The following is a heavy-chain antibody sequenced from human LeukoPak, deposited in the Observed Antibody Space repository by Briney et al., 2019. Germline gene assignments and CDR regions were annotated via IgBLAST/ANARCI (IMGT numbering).Heavy chain of an antibody. J-gene: IGHJ5*02. CDR2: INPSGGST. V-gene: IGHV1-46*01. D-gene: IGHD3-10*01. CDR3: ARDPSGESTPNWIDP. Sequence: ASVKVSCKASGYTFTSYYMHWVRQAPGQGLEWMGIINPSGGSTSYAQKFQGRVTMTRDTSTSTVYMELSSLRSEDTAVYYCARDPSGESTPNWIDPWGQGTLVTVSS. CDR1: GYTFTSYY.